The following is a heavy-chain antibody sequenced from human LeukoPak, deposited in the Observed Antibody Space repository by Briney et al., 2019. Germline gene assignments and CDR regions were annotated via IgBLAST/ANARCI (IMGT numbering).Heavy chain of an antibody. CDR2: INHSGIT. D-gene: IGHD1-26*01. Sequence: NTSETLSLTCAVYGGSFSGYYWIWIRQPPGKGLEWIGDINHSGITNYNPSLKSRVTISLDTSKNQFSLQLSSVSAADTAVYYCATMLGSGSVSYLFDYWGQGTLVTVSS. CDR1: GGSFSGYY. V-gene: IGHV4-34*01. J-gene: IGHJ4*02. CDR3: ATMLGSGSVSYLFDY.